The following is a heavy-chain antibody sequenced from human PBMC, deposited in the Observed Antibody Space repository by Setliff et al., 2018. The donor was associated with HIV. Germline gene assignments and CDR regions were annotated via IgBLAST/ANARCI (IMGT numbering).Heavy chain of an antibody. D-gene: IGHD3-16*01. CDR2: IKPDGSSK. CDR3: VRWGLPYGIDA. Sequence: GGSLRLSCAASGFTFSTFWMGWVRQAPGKGREWVAHIKPDGSSKKYVDSVKGRFTIPRDNAKDSLYLQMHSLRAEDTAVYYCVRWGLPYGIDAWGQGTLVTVSS. J-gene: IGHJ4*02. V-gene: IGHV3-7*01. CDR1: GFTFSTFW.